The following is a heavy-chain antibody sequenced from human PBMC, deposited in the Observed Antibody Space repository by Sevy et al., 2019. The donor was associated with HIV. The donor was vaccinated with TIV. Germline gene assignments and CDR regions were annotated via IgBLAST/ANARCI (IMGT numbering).Heavy chain of an antibody. CDR1: GGSISSYY. D-gene: IGHD3-16*02. J-gene: IGHJ5*01. V-gene: IGHV4-59*13. CDR2: IYYSGST. CDR3: VRDESFGELSPHWFDS. Sequence: SETLSLTCTVSGGSISSYYWSWIRQPPGKGLEWIGFIYYSGSTNYNPSLKNRDTISVDASKNQFSLKLSSVTAADTAVYYCVRDESFGELSPHWFDSWGQGTQVTVSS.